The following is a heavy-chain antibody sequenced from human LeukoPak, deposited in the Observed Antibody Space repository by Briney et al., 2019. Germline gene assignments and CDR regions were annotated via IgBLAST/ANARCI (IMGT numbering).Heavy chain of an antibody. Sequence: PSETLSLTCAVYGGSFSGYYWRWIRQPTGKGLEWIGEINHSGSTNYNPSLKSRVTISVDTSKNQFSLKLSSVTAADTAVYYCAGSNVLLWFGELTTFDYWGQGPLVTVSS. CDR2: INHSGST. CDR3: AGSNVLLWFGELTTFDY. J-gene: IGHJ4*02. V-gene: IGHV4-34*01. D-gene: IGHD3-10*01. CDR1: GGSFSGYY.